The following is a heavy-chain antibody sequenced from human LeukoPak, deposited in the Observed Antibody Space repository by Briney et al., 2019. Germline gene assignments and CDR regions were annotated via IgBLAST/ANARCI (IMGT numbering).Heavy chain of an antibody. Sequence: NTSETLSLTCTVSGGSISNYYWNWIRQPPGKGLEWIGYIYYTGSTNYNPSLKSRVTMSVDTSKNQFSLNLKSVTPEDTAVYYCARNLIPEQLVLNFWGQGTLVTVSS. D-gene: IGHD6-13*01. J-gene: IGHJ4*02. V-gene: IGHV4-59*01. CDR1: GGSISNYY. CDR3: ARNLIPEQLVLNF. CDR2: IYYTGST.